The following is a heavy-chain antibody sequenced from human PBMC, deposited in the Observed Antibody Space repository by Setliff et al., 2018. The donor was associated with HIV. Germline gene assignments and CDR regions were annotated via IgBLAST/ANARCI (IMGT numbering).Heavy chain of an antibody. J-gene: IGHJ4*02. CDR1: GGTFSSYA. D-gene: IGHD1-26*01. V-gene: IGHV1-69*13. CDR2: IIPIFGAA. CDR3: ASGSHGEGATDY. Sequence: SVKVSCKASGGTFSSYAITWGRQAPGQGLEWMGGIIPIFGAANYAQKFQGRVTIAADESTSTAYMELSSLRSEETAVYYCASGSHGEGATDYWGLGTLVTVSS.